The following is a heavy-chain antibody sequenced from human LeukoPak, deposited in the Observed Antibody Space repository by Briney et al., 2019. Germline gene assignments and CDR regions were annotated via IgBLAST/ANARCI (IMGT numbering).Heavy chain of an antibody. V-gene: IGHV1-46*01. Sequence: ASVKVSCKASGYTFTSYHMHWVRQAPGQGLEWMGLINLSGGSTTYAQRFQGRVTLARDTSTSTVYMELSSLRSEDTAVYYCARDYVDDIPMIKDYWGQGTLVTVSS. CDR2: INLSGGST. J-gene: IGHJ4*02. CDR1: GYTFTSYH. D-gene: IGHD2-8*01. CDR3: ARDYVDDIPMIKDY.